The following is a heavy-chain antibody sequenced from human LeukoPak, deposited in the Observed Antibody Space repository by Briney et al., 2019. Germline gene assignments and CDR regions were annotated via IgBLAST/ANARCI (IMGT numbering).Heavy chain of an antibody. Sequence: SVKVSRKASGGTFSSYAISWVRQAPGQGLEWMGGIIPIFGTANYAQKFQGRVTITTDESTSTACMELSSLRSEDTAVYYCAGGLRYFDWLLYDYWGQGTLVTVSS. D-gene: IGHD3-9*01. CDR2: IIPIFGTA. V-gene: IGHV1-69*05. J-gene: IGHJ4*02. CDR1: GGTFSSYA. CDR3: AGGLRYFDWLLYDY.